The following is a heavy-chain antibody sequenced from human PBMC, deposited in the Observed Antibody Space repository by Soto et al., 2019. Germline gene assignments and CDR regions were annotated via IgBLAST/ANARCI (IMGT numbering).Heavy chain of an antibody. J-gene: IGHJ6*02. V-gene: IGHV1-69*06. Sequence: QVQLVQSGAEVKKPGSSVKVSCKASGGTTSSYAISWVRQAPGPGLEWMGGIIPIFGTTNYAQKFQGRVTITADKSTDTVYMEVSSLRSEDTAVYYCAGYWPRDSSSFSRLYYGMAVWGQVTTVTVSS. D-gene: IGHD6-6*01. CDR2: IIPIFGTT. CDR3: AGYWPRDSSSFSRLYYGMAV. CDR1: GGTTSSYA.